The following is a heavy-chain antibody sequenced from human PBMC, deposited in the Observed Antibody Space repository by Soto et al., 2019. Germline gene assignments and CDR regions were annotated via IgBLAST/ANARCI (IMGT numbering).Heavy chain of an antibody. CDR3: ARDNGGYSGYDAQDTFDI. D-gene: IGHD5-12*01. CDR2: IIPILGIA. Sequence: QVQLVQSGAEVKKPGSSVKVSCKASGGTFSSYTISWVRQAPGQGLEWMGRIIPILGIANYAQKFQGRVTITADKYTSTAYMELSSLRSEDTAVYYCARDNGGYSGYDAQDTFDIWGQGTMVTVSS. V-gene: IGHV1-69*08. J-gene: IGHJ3*02. CDR1: GGTFSSYT.